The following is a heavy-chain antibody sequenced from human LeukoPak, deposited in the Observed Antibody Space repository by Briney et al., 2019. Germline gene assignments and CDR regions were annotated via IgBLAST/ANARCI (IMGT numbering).Heavy chain of an antibody. CDR1: GGSISSYY. CDR3: ARVENPYYDILTGFPPAYMDV. CDR2: IYYSGST. V-gene: IGHV4-59*01. J-gene: IGHJ6*03. D-gene: IGHD3-9*01. Sequence: KPSETLSLTCTVSGGSISSYYWSWIRQPPGKGLEWIGYIYYSGSTNYNPSLKSRVTISVDTSKNQFSLKLSSVTAADTAVYYCARVENPYYDILTGFPPAYMDVWGKGTTVTVSS.